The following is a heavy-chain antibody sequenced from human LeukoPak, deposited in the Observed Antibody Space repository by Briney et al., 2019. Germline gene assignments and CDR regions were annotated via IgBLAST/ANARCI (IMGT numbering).Heavy chain of an antibody. Sequence: AASVKVSCKASGGTFSSYAISWVRQAPGQGLEWMGGIIPIFGTANYAQKFQGRVTITADESASTAYMELSSLRSEDTAVHYCARAVGDTAMVEFDPWSQGTLATVSS. J-gene: IGHJ5*02. V-gene: IGHV1-69*13. CDR3: ARAVGDTAMVEFDP. D-gene: IGHD5-18*01. CDR2: IIPIFGTA. CDR1: GGTFSSYA.